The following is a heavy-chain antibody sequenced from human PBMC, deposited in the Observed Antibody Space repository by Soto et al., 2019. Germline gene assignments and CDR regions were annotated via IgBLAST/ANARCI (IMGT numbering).Heavy chain of an antibody. CDR1: GFTFSSYG. Sequence: PGGSLRLSCAASGFTFSSYGMHWVRQAPGKGLEWVAVISYDGSNKYYADSVKGRFTISRDNSKNTLYLQMNSLRAEDTAVYYCAKVHYYDSSGPPYYYGMDVWGQGTTVTVSS. J-gene: IGHJ6*02. V-gene: IGHV3-30*18. CDR2: ISYDGSNK. D-gene: IGHD3-22*01. CDR3: AKVHYYDSSGPPYYYGMDV.